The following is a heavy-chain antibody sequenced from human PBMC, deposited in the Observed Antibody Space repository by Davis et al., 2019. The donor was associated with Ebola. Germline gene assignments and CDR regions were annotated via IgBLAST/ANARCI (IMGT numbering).Heavy chain of an antibody. D-gene: IGHD1-26*01. Sequence: ASVTVSCKASGYTFTSYAMHWVRQPPGQRLEWLGWINAGNGNTKYSQKFQGRVTITRDTSASTAYMELSSLRSEDTAVYYCARGATLHYWGQGTLVTVSS. CDR3: ARGATLHY. CDR1: GYTFTSYA. V-gene: IGHV1-3*01. CDR2: INAGNGNT. J-gene: IGHJ4*02.